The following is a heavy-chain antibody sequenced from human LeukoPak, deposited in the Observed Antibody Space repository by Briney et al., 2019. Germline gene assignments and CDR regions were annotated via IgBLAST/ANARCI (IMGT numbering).Heavy chain of an antibody. V-gene: IGHV7-4-1*02. CDR1: GYTFTSYA. CDR2: INTNTGNP. D-gene: IGHD6-13*01. J-gene: IGHJ6*03. Sequence: ASVKVSCKASGYTFTSYAMNWVRQAPGQGLEWMGWINTNTGNPTYAQGFTGRFVFSLDTSVSTAYLQISSLKAEDTAVYYCARAILEPGIAAAATTYYYYYYYMDVWGKGTTVTVSS. CDR3: ARAILEPGIAAAATTYYYYYYYMDV.